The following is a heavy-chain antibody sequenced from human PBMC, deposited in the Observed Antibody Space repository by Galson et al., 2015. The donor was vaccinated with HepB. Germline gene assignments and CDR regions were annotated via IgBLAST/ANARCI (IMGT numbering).Heavy chain of an antibody. V-gene: IGHV3-7*05. CDR1: GFISSMYW. D-gene: IGHD3-10*01. CDR3: ARVRGQLSWRVYYYSLDV. J-gene: IGHJ6*02. Sequence: SLRLSCAASGFISSMYWMNWVRQAPGKGLEWVANIKEDGSEYNYVDSVKGRFTISRDNAKNSLYLQMNSLRAEDTAVYYCARVRGQLSWRVYYYSLDVWGRGTTVTVSS. CDR2: IKEDGSEY.